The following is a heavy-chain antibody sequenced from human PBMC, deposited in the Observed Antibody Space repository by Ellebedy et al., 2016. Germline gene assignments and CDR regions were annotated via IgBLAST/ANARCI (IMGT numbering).Heavy chain of an antibody. J-gene: IGHJ4*02. Sequence: AGSLRLSCAASGFTYKKYSMNWVRQAPGKGLEWVSYISLTGTIYYADSVKDRFTISRDTDKNSLYLQVNSLRDEDTAVYYCARSVGPLDYWGQGTLVTVSS. D-gene: IGHD2-15*01. CDR3: ARSVGPLDY. CDR2: ISLTGTI. V-gene: IGHV3-48*02. CDR1: GFTYKKYS.